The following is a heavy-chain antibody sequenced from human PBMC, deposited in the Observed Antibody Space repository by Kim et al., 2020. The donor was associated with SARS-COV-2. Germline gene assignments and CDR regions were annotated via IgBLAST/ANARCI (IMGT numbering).Heavy chain of an antibody. CDR3: AKDMRYSSSWRGGGWFDP. D-gene: IGHD6-13*01. J-gene: IGHJ5*02. V-gene: IGHV3-9*01. CDR2: ISWNSGSI. CDR1: GFTFGDYA. Sequence: GGSLRLSCAASGFTFGDYAMHWVRQGPGKGLEWVSGISWNSGSIGYADSVKGRFTISRDNAKNSLYLQMNSLRAEDTALYYCAKDMRYSSSWRGGGWFDPWGQGALVTVSS.